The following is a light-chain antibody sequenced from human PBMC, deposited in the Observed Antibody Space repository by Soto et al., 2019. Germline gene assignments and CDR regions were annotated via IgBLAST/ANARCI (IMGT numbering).Light chain of an antibody. J-gene: IGKJ1*01. V-gene: IGKV3-20*01. CDR3: QQYGTSRA. Sequence: ETVLTQSPGTLSLSPGEKATLSCRASQSVSNNYLAWYQQKPGQAPRLLIYGASSRATGIPDRFSGSGSGTDFTLTISRLEPEDFAVYYCQQYGTSRAFGQGTKV. CDR1: QSVSNNY. CDR2: GAS.